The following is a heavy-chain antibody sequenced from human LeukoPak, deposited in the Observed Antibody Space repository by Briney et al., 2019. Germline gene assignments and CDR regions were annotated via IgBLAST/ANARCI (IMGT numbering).Heavy chain of an antibody. J-gene: IGHJ5*02. D-gene: IGHD2-2*01. V-gene: IGHV4-34*01. CDR1: GGSFSGYY. CDR2: INHSGST. CDR3: ARGRAYQLPYNWFDP. Sequence: SETLSLTCAVYGGSFSGYYWSWIRQPPGKGLEWIGEINHSGSTNYNPSLKSRVTISVDTSKNQFSLKLSSVTAADTAVYYCARGRAYQLPYNWFDPWGQGTLVTVSS.